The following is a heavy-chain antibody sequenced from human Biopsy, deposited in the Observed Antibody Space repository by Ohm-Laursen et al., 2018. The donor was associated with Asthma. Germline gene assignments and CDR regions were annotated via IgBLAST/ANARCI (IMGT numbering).Heavy chain of an antibody. J-gene: IGHJ4*02. CDR2: GGSYYDGGLK. D-gene: IGHD3-3*01. CDR3: ARDVMEWYLPAFDF. V-gene: IGHV3-30-3*01. Sequence: SLRLSCAASGFTFRSYTMHWVRRAPGKGLEWVAVGGSYYDGGLKYYADSVNGRFTVSRDDSKNTLYLQMNSLRPDDTAVYYCARDVMEWYLPAFDFWGQGTLVTVSS. CDR1: GFTFRSYT.